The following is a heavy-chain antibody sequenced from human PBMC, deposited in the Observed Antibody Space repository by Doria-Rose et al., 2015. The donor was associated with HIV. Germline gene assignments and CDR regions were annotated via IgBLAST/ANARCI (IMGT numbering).Heavy chain of an antibody. CDR2: IHSSGST. CDR1: GGSIGSYH. D-gene: IGHD3-10*01. V-gene: IGHV4-4*09. J-gene: IGHJ6*03. CDR3: ARFRPSRGIYYSLDV. Sequence: LSLTCIVSGGSIGSYHWNWILQPPGKVLEWFGYIHSSGSTHYNSSLKSRVTISIHTSKNQSSLKLSTVTAADTAVYYCARFRPSRGIYYSLDVWGKGTTVTVSS.